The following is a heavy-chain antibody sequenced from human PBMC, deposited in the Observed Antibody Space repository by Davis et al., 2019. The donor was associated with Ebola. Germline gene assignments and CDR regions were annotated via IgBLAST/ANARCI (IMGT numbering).Heavy chain of an antibody. J-gene: IGHJ6*02. CDR3: ARDLRYSYGYGMDV. CDR2: ISSSGSTI. CDR1: GFTFSDYY. D-gene: IGHD5-18*01. Sequence: PGESLKISCAASGFTFSDYYMSWIRQAPGKGPEWVSYISSSGSTIYYADSVKGRFTISRDNAKNSLYLQMNSLRAEDTAVYYCARDLRYSYGYGMDVWGQGTTVTVSS. V-gene: IGHV3-11*01.